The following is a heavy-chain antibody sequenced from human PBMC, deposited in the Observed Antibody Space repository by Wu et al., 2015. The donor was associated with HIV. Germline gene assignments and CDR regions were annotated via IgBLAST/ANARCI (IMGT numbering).Heavy chain of an antibody. J-gene: IGHJ3*02. CDR1: GGTFSTYA. CDR3: AIIPSPDCSSTSCPFLDI. D-gene: IGHD2-2*01. Sequence: QVQLVQSGAEVKKPGSSVKVSCKASGGTFSTYAISWVRQAPGQGLEWMGGIIPSFGTGNYAQKFQGRVTITTDESTSTAYMELSSLRFEDTAVYYCAIIPSPDCSSTSCPFLDIWGQGTTVTVSS. CDR2: IIPSFGTG. V-gene: IGHV1-69*01.